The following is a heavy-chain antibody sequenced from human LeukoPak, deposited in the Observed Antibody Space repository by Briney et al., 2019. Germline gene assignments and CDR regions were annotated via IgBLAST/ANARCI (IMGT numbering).Heavy chain of an antibody. CDR3: ARDGEYCSGGSCGLNYMDV. J-gene: IGHJ6*03. CDR2: INPNSGGT. V-gene: IGHV1-2*02. CDR1: GYTFTGYY. Sequence: ASVKVSCKASGYTFTGYYMHWVRQAPGQGLEWMGWINPNSGGTNYAQKFQGRVTMTRDTSISTAYMELSRLRSDDTAVYYCARDGEYCSGGSCGLNYMDVWGKGTTVTVS. D-gene: IGHD2-15*01.